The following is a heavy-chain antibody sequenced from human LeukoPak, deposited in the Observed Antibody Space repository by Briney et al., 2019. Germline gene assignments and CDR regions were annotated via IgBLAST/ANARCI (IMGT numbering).Heavy chain of an antibody. CDR3: ARGPSYVVTFGGVINWFAP. Sequence: ASVKVSGKASGHTFTSYDINWVRQATGQGLEGMGWLNPNSGNTGYAQKFQGRVTMTRNTSISTASMELSSLRSEDTAVYYCARGPSYVVTFGGVINWFAPWGQGTLVTVSS. CDR2: LNPNSGNT. J-gene: IGHJ5*02. D-gene: IGHD3-16*01. V-gene: IGHV1-8*01. CDR1: GHTFTSYD.